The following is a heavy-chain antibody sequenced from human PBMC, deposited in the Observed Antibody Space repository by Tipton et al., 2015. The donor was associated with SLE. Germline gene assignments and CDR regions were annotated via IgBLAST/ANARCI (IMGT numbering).Heavy chain of an antibody. CDR2: VDHSRST. CDR1: SGSFNGYA. V-gene: IGHV4-34*01. Sequence: LRLSCAVYSGSFNGYAWSWVRQSPGKGLEWIGDVDHSRSTNYNPSLKSRVTMSLDTSNNHFSLMLTSVTAADTAVYYCARSYCGGDCYDNWFDPWGQGTLVTVSS. CDR3: ARSYCGGDCYDNWFDP. D-gene: IGHD2-21*01. J-gene: IGHJ5*02.